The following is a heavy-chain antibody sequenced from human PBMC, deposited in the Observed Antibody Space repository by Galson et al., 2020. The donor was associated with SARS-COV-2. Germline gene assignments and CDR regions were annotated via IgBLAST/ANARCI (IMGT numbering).Heavy chain of an antibody. CDR2: ISSSSSTI. J-gene: IGHJ5*02. CDR3: AREVNERWFDP. V-gene: IGHV3-48*01. Sequence: GGSLRLSCAASGFTFSSYSMHWVRQATGKGLEWVSYISSSSSTIYYADSVKGRFNISRDNAKNSLYLQMNSLRAEDTAVYYCAREVNERWFDPWGQGTLVTVSS. D-gene: IGHD1-1*01. CDR1: GFTFSSYS.